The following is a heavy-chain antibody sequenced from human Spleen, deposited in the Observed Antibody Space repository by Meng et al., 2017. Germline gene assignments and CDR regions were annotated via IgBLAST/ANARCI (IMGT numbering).Heavy chain of an antibody. V-gene: IGHV3-30-3*02. CDR1: GITFSTST. J-gene: IGHJ4*02. CDR2: ISDDGGIK. CDR3: AGGPNWRRWGEFDY. D-gene: IGHD3-16*01. Sequence: QVQLVESGRGVVQPGTSPRLSCAASGITFSTSTMSWVRQSPGKGLVWVALISDDGGIKYYADSVRGRFTISRDNSKNTMYLQMSSLRPEDTAVYYCAGGPNWRRWGEFDYWGQGALVTVSS.